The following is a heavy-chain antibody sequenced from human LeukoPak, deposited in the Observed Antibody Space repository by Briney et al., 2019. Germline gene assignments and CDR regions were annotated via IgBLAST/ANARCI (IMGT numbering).Heavy chain of an antibody. V-gene: IGHV3-11*04. J-gene: IGHJ1*01. CDR2: ISSSGSTL. Sequence: GGSLRLSCAASGFTFSDYYMSWIRQAPGKGLEWVSYISSSGSTLYYADSVKGRFTITRDNAKNSLYPQMNSLRAEDTAVYYCARESGGSYYAEYFQHWGQGTLVTVSS. CDR3: ARESGGSYYAEYFQH. D-gene: IGHD1-26*01. CDR1: GFTFSDYY.